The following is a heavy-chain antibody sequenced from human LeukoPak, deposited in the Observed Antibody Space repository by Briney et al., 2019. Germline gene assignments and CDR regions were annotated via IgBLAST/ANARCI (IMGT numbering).Heavy chain of an antibody. J-gene: IGHJ4*02. Sequence: SETLSLTCTVSGGSISSGDYYWSWIRQPPGKGLEWIGYIYYSGSTYYNPSLKSRVTISVDTSKNQFSPKVSSVTAADTAVYYCARTSQYYGGNQLFDYWGQGTLVTVSS. V-gene: IGHV4-30-4*01. CDR3: ARTSQYYGGNQLFDY. CDR1: GGSISSGDYY. CDR2: IYYSGST. D-gene: IGHD4-23*01.